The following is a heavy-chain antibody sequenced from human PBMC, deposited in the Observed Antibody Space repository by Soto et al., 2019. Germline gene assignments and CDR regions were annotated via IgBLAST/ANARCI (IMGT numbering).Heavy chain of an antibody. J-gene: IGHJ5*02. CDR1: GFTFSSYS. D-gene: IGHD1-26*01. CDR3: ARDGISGSYYNCFDA. V-gene: IGHV3-48*02. CDR2: ISSSTI. Sequence: GGSLRLSCAASGFTFSSYSMNWVRQAPGKGLEWVSYISSSTIYYADSVKGRLTISRDNAKNSLYLQMNSLRDEDTAVYYCARDGISGSYYNCFDAWGQGTLVTVSS.